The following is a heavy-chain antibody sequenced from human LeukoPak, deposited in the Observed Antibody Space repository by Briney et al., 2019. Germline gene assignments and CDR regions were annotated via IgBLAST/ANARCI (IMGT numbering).Heavy chain of an antibody. D-gene: IGHD3-16*02. Sequence: SETLSLTCTVSGGSLSRYYWSWIRQPPGKGLEWIGYIYYSGSTNYNPSLKSRVTISVDTSKNQFSLKLSSVTAADTAVYYCARELSGLFDYWGQGTLVTVSS. CDR1: GGSLSRYY. J-gene: IGHJ4*02. CDR3: ARELSGLFDY. CDR2: IYYSGST. V-gene: IGHV4-59*01.